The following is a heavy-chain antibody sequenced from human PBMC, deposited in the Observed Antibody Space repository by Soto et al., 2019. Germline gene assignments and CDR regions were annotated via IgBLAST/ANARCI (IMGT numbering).Heavy chain of an antibody. J-gene: IGHJ6*02. V-gene: IGHV1-8*01. D-gene: IGHD5-18*01. Sequence: ASVKVSCKASGYTFTSYDITWVRQATGQGLEWMGWMNPNSGNTGYAQKFQGRVTMTRNTSISTAYMELSSLRSEDTAVYYCARSSSGYSYGYYYYYYGMDVWGQGTTVTVSS. CDR3: ARSSSGYSYGYYYYYYGMDV. CDR1: GYTFTSYD. CDR2: MNPNSGNT.